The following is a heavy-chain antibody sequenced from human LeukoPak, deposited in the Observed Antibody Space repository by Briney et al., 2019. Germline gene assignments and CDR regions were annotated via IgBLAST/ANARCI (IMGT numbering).Heavy chain of an antibody. D-gene: IGHD1-26*01. CDR3: AGREWELLPPGLVDAFDI. Sequence: ASVKVSCKASGGTFSSYAISWVRQAPGQGLEWMGGIIPIFGTANYAQKFQGRVTITADESTSTTYMELSSLRSEDTAVYYCAGREWELLPPGLVDAFDIWGQGTMVTVSS. V-gene: IGHV1-69*01. J-gene: IGHJ3*02. CDR1: GGTFSSYA. CDR2: IIPIFGTA.